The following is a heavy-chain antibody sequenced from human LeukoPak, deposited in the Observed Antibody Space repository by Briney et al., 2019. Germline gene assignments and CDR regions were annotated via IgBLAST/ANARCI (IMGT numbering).Heavy chain of an antibody. CDR2: ISTNNGDT. J-gene: IGHJ5*02. CDR1: GYTFTSYG. D-gene: IGHD1-26*01. Sequence: ASVKVSCKASGYTFTSYGLSWVRQAPGQGLEWMGWISTNNGDTDYAQKFQGRVTMTTDTSTTTAYMELRSLRSDDTAVYYCARVRYSGDYGWFDPWGQGTLVTVSP. V-gene: IGHV1-18*01. CDR3: ARVRYSGDYGWFDP.